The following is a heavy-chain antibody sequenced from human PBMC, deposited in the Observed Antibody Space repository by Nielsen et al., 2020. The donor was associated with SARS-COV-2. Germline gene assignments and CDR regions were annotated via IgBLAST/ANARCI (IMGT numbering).Heavy chain of an antibody. J-gene: IGHJ4*02. V-gene: IGHV2-70*11. CDR2: IDWDDDK. D-gene: IGHD4/OR15-4a*01. CDR1: GFSLSTSGMC. CDR3: ARISSDYATLDY. Sequence: SGPTLVKPTQTLTLTCTFSGFSLSTSGMCVSWIRQPPGKAPEWLARIDWDDDKYYSTSLKTRLTISKDTSKNQVVLTMTNMDPVDTATYYCARISSDYATLDYWGQGTLVTVSS.